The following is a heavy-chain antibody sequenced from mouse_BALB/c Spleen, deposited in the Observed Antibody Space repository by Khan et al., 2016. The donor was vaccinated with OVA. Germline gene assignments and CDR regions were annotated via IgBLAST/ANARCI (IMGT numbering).Heavy chain of an antibody. CDR2: ISYSGNT. J-gene: IGHJ2*01. D-gene: IGHD2-10*02. CDR1: AYSITSDYA. V-gene: IGHV3-2*02. Sequence: EVQLQESGPGLVKPSQSLSLTSPFTAYSITSDYAWNWFRQFPGNKLEWMGYISYSGNTNYNPSLKIRISITRDTSKNQFFLQLNSVTTEDTATYYCARVYGEDFDYWGQGTTLTVSS. CDR3: ARVYGEDFDY.